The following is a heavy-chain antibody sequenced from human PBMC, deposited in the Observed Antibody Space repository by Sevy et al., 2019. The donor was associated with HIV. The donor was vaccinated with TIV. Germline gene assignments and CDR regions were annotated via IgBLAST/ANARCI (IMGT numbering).Heavy chain of an antibody. J-gene: IGHJ3*02. CDR3: AREGGVATTGDHDAFDI. CDR2: IIPIFGTP. D-gene: IGHD7-27*01. V-gene: IGHV1-69*13. CDR1: GDTFSTYG. Sequence: ASVKVSCKASGDTFSTYGLSWVRQAPGQGLEWMGGIIPIFGTPNYAQKFQGRVTITADESASTAYMELISLRSEDTAMYYCAREGGVATTGDHDAFDIWGHGTLVTVSS.